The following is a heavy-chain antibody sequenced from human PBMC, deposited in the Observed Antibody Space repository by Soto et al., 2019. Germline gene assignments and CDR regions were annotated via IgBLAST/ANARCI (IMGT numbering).Heavy chain of an antibody. J-gene: IGHJ4*02. CDR2: INPILSMS. V-gene: IGHV1-69*02. CDR3: ATSYGSGYRAFDY. Sequence: QVQLVQSGAEVKRPGSSVKVSCKASGDTFAFHSINWVRQAPGLGLEWMGRINPILSMSNYAQRFQGRVTMHADKSTSTAYMVLSSLRSEDTAIYYCATSYGSGYRAFDYWGQGALVTVSS. D-gene: IGHD3-10*01. CDR1: GDTFAFHS.